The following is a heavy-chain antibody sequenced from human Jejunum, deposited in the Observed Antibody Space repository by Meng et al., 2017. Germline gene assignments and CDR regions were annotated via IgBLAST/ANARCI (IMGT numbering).Heavy chain of an antibody. J-gene: IGHJ4*02. CDR3: ARDRSLALGYCSGGSWPPDYFDY. V-gene: IGHV3-7*01. Sequence: GGSLRLSCAATGFTFSSYWMSWVRQAPGKGLEWVASIKEDGNEKKYVDSVKGRFSISRDNAKNSLYLQMNSLRVEDTAVYHCARDRSLALGYCSGGSWPPDYFDYWGQGTLVTVSS. CDR2: IKEDGNEK. CDR1: GFTFSSYW. D-gene: IGHD2-15*01.